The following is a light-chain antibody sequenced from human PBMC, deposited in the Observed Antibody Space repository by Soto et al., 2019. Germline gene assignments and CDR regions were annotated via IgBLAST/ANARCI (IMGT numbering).Light chain of an antibody. CDR3: QHYGSSPPVT. CDR1: QTTSGKY. Sequence: EIVLTQSPGTLYLSPGESATLSCRTSQTTSGKYLAWYQQRPGLAPRLLVYGASRRATGIPDRFRGSGSGTEFTLTISGLEPEDFAVYFCQHYGSSPPVTFGQGTRLDVK. V-gene: IGKV3-20*01. J-gene: IGKJ5*01. CDR2: GAS.